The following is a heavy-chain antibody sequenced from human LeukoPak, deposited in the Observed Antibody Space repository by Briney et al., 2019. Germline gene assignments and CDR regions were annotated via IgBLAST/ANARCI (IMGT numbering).Heavy chain of an antibody. CDR2: IYNSGST. Sequence: SETLSLTCTVSGGSISSYYWSWIRQPPGKGLEWIGYIYNSGSTKYNPSLKSRVTISVDTSKNQFSLRLSSVTAADTAVYYCARLDSSWYFVDYWGQGTLVTVSS. J-gene: IGHJ4*02. D-gene: IGHD6-13*01. V-gene: IGHV4-59*08. CDR3: ARLDSSWYFVDY. CDR1: GGSISSYY.